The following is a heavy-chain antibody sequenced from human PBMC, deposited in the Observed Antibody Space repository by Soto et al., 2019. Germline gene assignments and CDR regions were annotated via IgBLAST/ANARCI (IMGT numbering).Heavy chain of an antibody. CDR2: IIPIFGTA. CDR3: AGLYCGGDFYFQYYFDY. Sequence: QVQLVQSGAEVKKPGTSVKVSCKASGGTFSSYAISWVRQAPGQGLEWMGGIIPIFGTANYVQKFQGRVTITADESTSTAYMDLSSLRSEDTAGCYCAGLYCGGDFYFQYYFDYWGQGTLVTVSS. J-gene: IGHJ4*02. CDR1: GGTFSSYA. D-gene: IGHD2-21*02. V-gene: IGHV1-69*01.